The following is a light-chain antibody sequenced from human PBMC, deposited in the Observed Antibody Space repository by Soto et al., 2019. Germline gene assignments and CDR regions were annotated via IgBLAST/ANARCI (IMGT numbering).Light chain of an antibody. CDR2: RSS. J-gene: IGKJ4*01. V-gene: IGKV1-12*01. CDR1: QGIRTS. Sequence: DIHMTQSPSSVSASVGDRVTITCRASQGIRTSLGWCQQKPGRAPKLLIYRSSTLATGIPSRFSGSGSGTDFTLTITSLQPEDFPTYICQQANSFPRSFGGGTKVEIK. CDR3: QQANSFPRS.